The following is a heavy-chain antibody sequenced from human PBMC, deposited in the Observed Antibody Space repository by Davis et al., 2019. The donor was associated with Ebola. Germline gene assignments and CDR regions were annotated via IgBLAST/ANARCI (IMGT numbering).Heavy chain of an antibody. V-gene: IGHV5-51*01. CDR1: GYSFTSYW. CDR3: ARHQTARSYYYYGMDV. CDR2: IYPGDSDT. Sequence: GESLKISCKGSGYSFTSYWIGWVRQMPGKGLEWMGIIYPGDSDTRYSPSFQGQVTISADKSISTAYLQWSSLKASDTAMYYCARHQTARSYYYYGMDVWGQGTTVTVSS. D-gene: IGHD2-21*02. J-gene: IGHJ6*02.